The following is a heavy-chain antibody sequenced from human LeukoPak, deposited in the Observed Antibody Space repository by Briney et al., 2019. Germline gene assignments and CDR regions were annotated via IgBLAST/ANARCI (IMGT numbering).Heavy chain of an antibody. CDR3: AKDLCSGGSCYVADY. CDR1: GFTFSSYA. J-gene: IGHJ4*02. V-gene: IGHV3-23*01. Sequence: GGSLRLSCAASGFTFSSYAMSWVRQPPGKGLEWVSAISGSGGSTYYADSVKGRFTISIDNSKNTLYLQMNSLRAEDTAVYYCAKDLCSGGSCYVADYWGQGTLVTVSS. CDR2: ISGSGGST. D-gene: IGHD2-15*01.